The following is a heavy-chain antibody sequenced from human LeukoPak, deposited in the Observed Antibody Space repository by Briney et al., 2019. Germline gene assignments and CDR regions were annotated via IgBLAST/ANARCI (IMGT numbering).Heavy chain of an antibody. CDR2: INDSGTI. Sequence: PSETLSLTCAVYGGSFSNYYWSWIRQSPGKGLKWIGEINDSGTINYNPSLMSRVTVSVDKSKNQFSLKLSSATAADTAVYYCARRWNYGRNYYIDVWGKGATVSVSS. V-gene: IGHV4-34*01. J-gene: IGHJ6*03. CDR3: ARRWNYGRNYYIDV. CDR1: GGSFSNYY. D-gene: IGHD1-7*01.